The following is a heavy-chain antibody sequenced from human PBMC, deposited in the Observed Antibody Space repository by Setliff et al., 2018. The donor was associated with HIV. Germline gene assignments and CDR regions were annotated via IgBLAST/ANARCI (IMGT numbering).Heavy chain of an antibody. J-gene: IGHJ4*02. CDR2: IIPNSGGT. Sequence: ASVKVSCKASGYTFTAYFMHWVRQAPGQGLEWMGRIIPNSGGTNYAQKFQGRVTMTRDTSTSTVYMELSSLRSEDTAVYYCARALHYSNYVYFDYWGQGTLVTVSS. CDR1: GYTFTAYF. D-gene: IGHD4-4*01. CDR3: ARALHYSNYVYFDY. V-gene: IGHV1-2*06.